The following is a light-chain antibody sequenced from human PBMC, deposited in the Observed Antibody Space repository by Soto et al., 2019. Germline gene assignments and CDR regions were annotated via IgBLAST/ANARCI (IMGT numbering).Light chain of an antibody. V-gene: IGKV1-39*01. CDR1: QSISSY. J-gene: IGKJ1*01. Sequence: DIQMTQSPSSLSASVGDRVTITGRASQSISSYLNWCQQKPGKAPKLLIYAASSLQSGVPSRFSGSGSGTGLTLTISSLQPEDFATYYCQQSYSTPVTFGQGTKVDNK. CDR2: AAS. CDR3: QQSYSTPVT.